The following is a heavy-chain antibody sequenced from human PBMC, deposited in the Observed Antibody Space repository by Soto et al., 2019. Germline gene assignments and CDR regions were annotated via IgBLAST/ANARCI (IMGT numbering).Heavy chain of an antibody. CDR3: ARERPDGCKLDP. J-gene: IGHJ5*02. V-gene: IGHV4-30-4*01. Sequence: PSETLSLTCTVSGFSISSGDYYWSWIRQPPGKGLEWIGYIYYSGSTYYNPSLKSRVTISVDTSKNQFSLNLSSVTAADTAVYYCARERPDGCKLDPWGQGTLVTVSS. D-gene: IGHD6-19*01. CDR2: IYYSGST. CDR1: GFSISSGDYY.